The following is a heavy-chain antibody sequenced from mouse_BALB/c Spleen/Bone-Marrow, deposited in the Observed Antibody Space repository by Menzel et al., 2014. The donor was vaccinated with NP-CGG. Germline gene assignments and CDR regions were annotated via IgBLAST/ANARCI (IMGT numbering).Heavy chain of an antibody. J-gene: IGHJ3*01. V-gene: IGHV1-54*01. CDR1: GYAFTNYL. CDR2: INPGSGAT. CDR3: ARNYGYGKSFAY. D-gene: IGHD2-2*01. Sequence: VQLQQSGADLVRPGTSVKVSCKASGYAFTNYLIEWVKQRPGQGLEWIGVINPGSGATNYNEKFKGKATLTADKSSSTAYMQLSSLTSEDTAVYYCARNYGYGKSFAYWGQGTLVTVSA.